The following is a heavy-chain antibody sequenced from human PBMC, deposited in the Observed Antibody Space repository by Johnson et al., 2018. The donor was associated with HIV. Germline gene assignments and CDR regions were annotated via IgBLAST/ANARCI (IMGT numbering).Heavy chain of an antibody. V-gene: IGHV3-30-3*01. CDR3: AKDGAGPDAFDI. CDR1: GFTFNSYA. D-gene: IGHD3-16*01. CDR2: ISYDGNEK. J-gene: IGHJ3*02. Sequence: VQLVESGGGVVQPGRSQRLSCAASGFTFNSYAIHWVRQAPGKGLEWVALISYDGNEKYYADSVKGRFTISRDNSKNTLFLQMNSLRAEDTAVYYCAKDGAGPDAFDIWGQGTMVTVSS.